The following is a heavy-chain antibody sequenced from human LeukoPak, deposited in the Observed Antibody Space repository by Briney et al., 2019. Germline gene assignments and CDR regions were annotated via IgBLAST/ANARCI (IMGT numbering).Heavy chain of an antibody. CDR3: ARWALQSAFDI. V-gene: IGHV4-59*01. J-gene: IGHJ3*02. CDR1: GVSISNNY. Sequence: SETLSLTCAVSGVSISNNYWGWIRQSPGKGLEWIGYMYHSGKTNYNPSLKSRVTISMDTSTNQFSLNLRSLTVADTAVYYCARWALQSAFDIWGQGTMVTVSS. CDR2: MYHSGKT.